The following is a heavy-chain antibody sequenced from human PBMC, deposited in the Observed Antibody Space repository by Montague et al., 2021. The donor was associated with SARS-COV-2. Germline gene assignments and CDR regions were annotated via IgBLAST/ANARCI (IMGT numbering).Heavy chain of an antibody. CDR3: AREKTVRGIYYFGMDV. CDR2: IMADGSQK. D-gene: IGHD4-11*01. V-gene: IGHV3-7*03. J-gene: IGHJ6*02. Sequence: SRRLSCAASDFSLDLSWMSWVRQAPGKGLEWVANIMADGSQKYYVDSVKGRFTISRDKAYKSVYLQMNSLRVEDTAVYYCAREKTVRGIYYFGMDVWGQGTTVTVSS. CDR1: DFSLDLSW.